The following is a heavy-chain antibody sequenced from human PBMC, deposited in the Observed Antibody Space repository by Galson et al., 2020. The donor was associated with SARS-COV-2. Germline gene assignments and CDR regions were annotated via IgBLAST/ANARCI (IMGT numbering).Heavy chain of an antibody. J-gene: IGHJ4*02. CDR3: ARGKYDFDY. V-gene: IGHV3-74*01. Sequence: GGSLRLSCAASGFTFIDYWIHWVRQTPGKGLVWVSRINSDGSSTNYADSLRGRFTISRDNAKNTLYLQMSSLRAEDTAVYYCARGKYDFDYWGQGTLVTVSS. CDR1: GFTFIDYW. CDR2: INSDGSST.